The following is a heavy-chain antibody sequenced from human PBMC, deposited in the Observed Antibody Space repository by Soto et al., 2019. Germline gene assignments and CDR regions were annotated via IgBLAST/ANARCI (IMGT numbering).Heavy chain of an antibody. CDR3: AKVRQAVASTQADY. Sequence: WSLRLSCAASGFTFSDYAMNWVRQAPGKGLEWVSAISGSGGSTYYADSVKGRFTISRDNSKNTLYLQMNSLRAEDTALYHCAKVRQAVASTQADYWGQGTMVTVYS. D-gene: IGHD6-19*01. V-gene: IGHV3-23*01. CDR2: ISGSGGST. CDR1: GFTFSDYA. J-gene: IGHJ4*02.